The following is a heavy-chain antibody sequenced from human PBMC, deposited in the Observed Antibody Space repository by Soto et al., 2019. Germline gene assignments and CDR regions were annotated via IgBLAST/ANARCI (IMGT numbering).Heavy chain of an antibody. D-gene: IGHD3-10*01. Sequence: GGSLRLSCAASGFTVSSNYMSWVRQAPGKGLEWVSVIYSGGSTYYADSVKGRFTISRDNSKNTLYLQMNSLRAEDTVVYYCARDPNYYGSGSWPLNWGQGTLVTVSS. CDR3: ARDPNYYGSGSWPLN. CDR2: IYSGGST. V-gene: IGHV3-53*01. CDR1: GFTVSSNY. J-gene: IGHJ4*02.